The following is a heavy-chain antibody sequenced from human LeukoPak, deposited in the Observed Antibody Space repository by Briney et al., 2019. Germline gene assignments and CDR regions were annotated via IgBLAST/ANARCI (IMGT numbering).Heavy chain of an antibody. J-gene: IGHJ4*01. CDR3: ARPSLTDY. CDR2: ISGSSSNI. V-gene: IGHV3-21*01. D-gene: IGHD4/OR15-4a*01. Sequence: GGSLRLSCAASGFTFSSYTMNWVRQAPGKGLEWVSSISGSSSNIYYADSVKGRFTISRDNAKNSLYLQMNSLRAEDTGVYYCARPSLTDYWGQGTLITVSS. CDR1: GFTFSSYT.